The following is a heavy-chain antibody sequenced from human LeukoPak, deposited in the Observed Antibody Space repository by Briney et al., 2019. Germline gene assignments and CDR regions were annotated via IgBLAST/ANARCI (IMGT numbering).Heavy chain of an antibody. J-gene: IGHJ4*02. D-gene: IGHD2/OR15-2a*01. V-gene: IGHV3-48*03. CDR2: ISSSGSTK. Sequence: GGSLRLSCAASGLTFSTYEMHWVRQAPGKGLEWVSFISSSGSTKYYADSVKGRFTISRDNAKNSLYLQMNSLGAEDTAVYYCAKEGSGIEEYVFDYWGQGTLVSVSS. CDR3: AKEGSGIEEYVFDY. CDR1: GLTFSTYE.